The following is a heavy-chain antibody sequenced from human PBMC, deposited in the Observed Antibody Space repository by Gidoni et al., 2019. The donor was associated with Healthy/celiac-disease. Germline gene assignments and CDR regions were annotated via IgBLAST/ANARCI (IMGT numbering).Heavy chain of an antibody. Sequence: QVQLQESGPGLVKPSQTLSLTCTVSGGSISSGGYYWSWIRQHPGKGLEWIGYIYYSGSTYYNPSLKSRVTISVDTSKNQFSLKLSSVTAADTAVYYCARGGGEDIVVVPALYGMDVWGQGTTVTVSS. D-gene: IGHD2-2*01. V-gene: IGHV4-31*03. J-gene: IGHJ6*02. CDR3: ARGGGEDIVVVPALYGMDV. CDR1: GGSISSGGYY. CDR2: IYYSGST.